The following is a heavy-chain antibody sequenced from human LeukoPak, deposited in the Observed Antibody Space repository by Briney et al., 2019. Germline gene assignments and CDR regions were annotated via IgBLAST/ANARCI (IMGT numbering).Heavy chain of an antibody. V-gene: IGHV3-21*01. CDR2: ISSSSSYI. Sequence: PGGSLRLSCVASGFTFSNYRMNWVRQAPGKGLEWVSSISSSSSYIYYADSVKGRFTISRDNAKNSLYLQMNSLRAEDTAVYYCVRDGGFCSGGSCYAEYYFDYWGQGTLVTVSS. CDR3: VRDGGFCSGGSCYAEYYFDY. D-gene: IGHD2-15*01. CDR1: GFTFSNYR. J-gene: IGHJ4*02.